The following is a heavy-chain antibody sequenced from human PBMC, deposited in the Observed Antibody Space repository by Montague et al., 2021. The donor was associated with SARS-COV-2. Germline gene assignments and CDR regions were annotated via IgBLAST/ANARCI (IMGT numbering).Heavy chain of an antibody. J-gene: IGHJ4*02. D-gene: IGHD3-22*01. V-gene: IGHV4-34*01. CDR3: ARGRQHINMVVVVITGGEYYFDF. CDR2: INHRGST. CDR1: DGSFSDYS. Sequence: SETLSLTYAVYDGSFSDYSRTWIRQPPGKGLEWIGEINHRGSTNYNPSLKSRVTISVDTSKNQFSLKMTSVTAADTAVYYCARGRQHINMVVVVITGGEYYFDFWGQGTLVAVSS.